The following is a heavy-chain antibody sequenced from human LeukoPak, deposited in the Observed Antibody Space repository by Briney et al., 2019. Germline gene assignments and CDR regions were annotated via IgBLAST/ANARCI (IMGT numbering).Heavy chain of an antibody. CDR2: INWNGGST. D-gene: IGHD3-22*01. Sequence: GGSLRLSCAASGVTFDDYGMSWVRQAPGKGLEWVSGINWNGGSTGYADSVKGRFTISRDNAKNSLCLQMNSLRAEDTALYYCARGYYDSSGAYFDYWGQGTLVTVSS. CDR1: GVTFDDYG. J-gene: IGHJ4*02. V-gene: IGHV3-20*04. CDR3: ARGYYDSSGAYFDY.